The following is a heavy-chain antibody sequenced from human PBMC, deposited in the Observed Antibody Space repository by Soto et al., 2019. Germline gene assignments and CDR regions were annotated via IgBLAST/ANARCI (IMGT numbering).Heavy chain of an antibody. CDR2: IGPESGAT. Sequence: ASVKVSCKASGYTFTGHYIHWARQAPEQGPEWMGEIGPESGATRFAQKFQGRVTMTRDMSITTVYMELNNLSPDDTAVYYCGRGRSGQIVVFYWGQGTPVTVSS. CDR1: GYTFTGHY. D-gene: IGHD5-12*01. J-gene: IGHJ4*02. V-gene: IGHV1-2*02. CDR3: GRGRSGQIVVFY.